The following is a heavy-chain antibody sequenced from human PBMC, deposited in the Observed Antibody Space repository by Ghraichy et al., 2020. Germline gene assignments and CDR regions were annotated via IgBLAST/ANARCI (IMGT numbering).Heavy chain of an antibody. V-gene: IGHV3-23*01. CDR2: INGHGGDP. CDR1: GFTFSSYA. D-gene: IGHD3-22*01. Sequence: GSLRLSCAASGFTFSSYAMNWVRQAPGKGLEWVSVINGHGGDPNYADSVKGRFTISRDNANNTIYLEMNNLRVEDTAVYYCAKGSSVYDSSGYYRRLDYWGQGTLVTVSS. J-gene: IGHJ4*02. CDR3: AKGSSVYDSSGYYRRLDY.